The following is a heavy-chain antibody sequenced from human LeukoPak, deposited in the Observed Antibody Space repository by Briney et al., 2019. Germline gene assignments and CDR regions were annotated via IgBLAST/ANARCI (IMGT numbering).Heavy chain of an antibody. CDR3: AKDSGYSFGFDY. D-gene: IGHD5-18*01. Sequence: GGSLRLSCAASGFTFSSYAITWVRQAAGQGLDWVSTISGSAVSTYYADSVKGRFTISRDNSKNTVYLQMNTLRAEDTAVYYCAKDSGYSFGFDYWGQGTLVTVSS. CDR2: ISGSAVST. V-gene: IGHV3-23*01. J-gene: IGHJ4*02. CDR1: GFTFSSYA.